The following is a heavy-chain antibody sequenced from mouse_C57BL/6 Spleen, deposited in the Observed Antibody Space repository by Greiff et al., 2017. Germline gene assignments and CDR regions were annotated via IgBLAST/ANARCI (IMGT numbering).Heavy chain of an antibody. D-gene: IGHD2-4*01. Sequence: EVQGVESGEGLVKPGGSLKLSCEASGFTFSSYAMSWVRQTPEKRLEWVAYISSGGDYIYYADTVKGRFTISRDNARNTLYLQMSSLKSEDTAMYYCTRGRGYYDYDEAMDYWGQGTSVTVSS. CDR3: TRGRGYYDYDEAMDY. J-gene: IGHJ4*01. CDR2: ISSGGDYI. V-gene: IGHV5-9-1*02. CDR1: GFTFSSYA.